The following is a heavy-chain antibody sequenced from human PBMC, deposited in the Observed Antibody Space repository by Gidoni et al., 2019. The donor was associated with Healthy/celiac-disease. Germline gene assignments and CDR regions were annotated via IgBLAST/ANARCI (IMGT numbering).Heavy chain of an antibody. D-gene: IGHD1-26*01. CDR2: IKSKTDGGTT. Sequence: EVQLVESGGGLVKPGGSLRLSWSASGFTFSHAWMSWVRQAPGKGLAWVGRIKSKTDGGTTDYAAPVKGRFTISRDDSKNTLYLQRNSLKTEDTAVYYCTTDPGGTYYAMGPWGQGTMVTVSS. CDR1: GFTFSHAW. V-gene: IGHV3-15*01. CDR3: TTDPGGTYYAMGP. J-gene: IGHJ3*01.